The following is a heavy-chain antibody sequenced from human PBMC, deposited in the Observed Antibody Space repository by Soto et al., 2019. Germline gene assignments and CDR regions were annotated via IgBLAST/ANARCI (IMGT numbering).Heavy chain of an antibody. CDR2: IRSKLNSYAT. Sequence: GGSLRLSCGVSGSTFSGSAMHWVRQASGKGLEWVGRIRSKLNSYATVYAESVKGRFTISRDDSKNTAYLQLNSLKTEDTAVYYCARQFHYDSWGSTTDAFDIWGQGTMVTVSS. CDR1: GSTFSGSA. V-gene: IGHV3-73*01. J-gene: IGHJ3*02. CDR3: ARQFHYDSWGSTTDAFDI. D-gene: IGHD3-22*01.